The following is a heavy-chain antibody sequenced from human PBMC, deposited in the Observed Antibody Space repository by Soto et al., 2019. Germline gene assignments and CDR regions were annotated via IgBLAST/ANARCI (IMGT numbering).Heavy chain of an antibody. Sequence: ASVKVSCKVSGYTLTELSMHWVRQAPGKGLEWMGGFDPEDGETIYAQKFQGRVTMTEDTSTDTAYMELSSLRSEDTAVYYCAKGLVPTIVATIDFDYWGQGTLVNVSS. D-gene: IGHD5-12*01. V-gene: IGHV1-24*01. CDR2: FDPEDGET. CDR1: GYTLTELS. J-gene: IGHJ4*02. CDR3: AKGLVPTIVATIDFDY.